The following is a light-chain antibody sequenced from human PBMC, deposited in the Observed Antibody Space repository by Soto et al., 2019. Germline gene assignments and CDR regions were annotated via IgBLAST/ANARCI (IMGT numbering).Light chain of an antibody. CDR2: DVS. CDR3: SSYTTTSTVV. CDR1: SSDVGSYNY. J-gene: IGLJ2*01. V-gene: IGLV2-14*03. Sequence: QCALTQPASVSGSPGQSITISCTGTSSDVGSYNYVSWFQQHPGKAPKLMIYDVSNRPSGVSNRFSGSKSGNTASLTISGLQAEDEADYYCSSYTTTSTVVFGGGTKLTVL.